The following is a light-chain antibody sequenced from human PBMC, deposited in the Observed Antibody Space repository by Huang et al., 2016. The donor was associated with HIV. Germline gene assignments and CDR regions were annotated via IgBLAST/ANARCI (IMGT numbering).Light chain of an antibody. V-gene: IGKV3-11*01. Sequence: EIVLTQSPATLSLSPGERATISCRASQRVSSYLAWYQQRPGQAPMLLIYDASNRATGIPARFRGSGSGTDFTLTISILEPEDFAVYYCQQRSNWPLTFGGGTKVEIK. CDR1: QRVSSY. CDR3: QQRSNWPLT. J-gene: IGKJ4*01. CDR2: DAS.